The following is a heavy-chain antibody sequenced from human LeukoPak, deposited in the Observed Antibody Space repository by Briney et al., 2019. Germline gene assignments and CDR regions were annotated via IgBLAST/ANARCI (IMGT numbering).Heavy chain of an antibody. CDR1: GGSISSGGYY. V-gene: IGHV4-30-4*08. D-gene: IGHD2-15*01. CDR2: IYYRGST. J-gene: IGHJ4*02. CDR3: ARSQAAHSPFFDY. Sequence: PSETLSLTCTVSGGSISSGGYYWSWIPQHPGKGLEWFGYIYYRGSTYYNPSLKSRVTIAVDTSKNQFSLKLSSVTAADTAVYYCARSQAAHSPFFDYWGQGTLVTVSS.